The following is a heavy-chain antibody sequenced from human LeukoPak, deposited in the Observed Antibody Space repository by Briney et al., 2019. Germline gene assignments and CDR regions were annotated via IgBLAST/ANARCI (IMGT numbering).Heavy chain of an antibody. V-gene: IGHV1-2*06. Sequence: ASVKVSCKASGYTFTGYYMHWVRQAPGQGLEWLGRINPNSGCTNYAQKFQGRVTMSRDTSISTASNVLSRLRSDDTAVYYCARGYYDFWSGYQEGEFDYWGQGTLVTVSS. CDR1: GYTFTGYY. J-gene: IGHJ4*02. CDR2: INPNSGCT. CDR3: ARGYYDFWSGYQEGEFDY. D-gene: IGHD3-3*01.